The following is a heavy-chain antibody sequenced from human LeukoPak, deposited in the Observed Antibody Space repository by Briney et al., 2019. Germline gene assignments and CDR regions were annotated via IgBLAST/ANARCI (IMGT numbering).Heavy chain of an antibody. J-gene: IGHJ3*02. CDR1: GFTFSSYA. V-gene: IGHV3-23*01. CDR3: ARRQSSYVVWGAFDI. D-gene: IGHD3-16*01. CDR2: ISSSDGSS. Sequence: GGSLRLSCVASGFTFSSYAMNWVRQAPGKGLEWVSAISSSDGSSYYADSVKGRFTISRDNANNSLYLQMNSLRAEDTAVYYCARRQSSYVVWGAFDIWGQGTMVTVSS.